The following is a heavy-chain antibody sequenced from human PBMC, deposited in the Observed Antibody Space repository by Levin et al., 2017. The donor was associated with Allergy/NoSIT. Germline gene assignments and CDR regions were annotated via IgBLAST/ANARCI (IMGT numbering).Heavy chain of an antibody. D-gene: IGHD3-10*01. CDR1: GFSFSSSW. Sequence: GGSLRLSCAVSGFSFSSSWMSWVRQAPGKGLEWVANIKEDGSAKYYVDSVKGRFTVSRDNAENSLYLQMDDLRAEDTALYYCARDDTMGGEAWGQGTLVTVSS. V-gene: IGHV3-7*03. J-gene: IGHJ5*02. CDR2: IKEDGSAK. CDR3: ARDDTMGGEA.